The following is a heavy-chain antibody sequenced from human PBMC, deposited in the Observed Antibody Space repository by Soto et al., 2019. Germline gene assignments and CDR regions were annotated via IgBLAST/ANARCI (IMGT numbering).Heavy chain of an antibody. CDR3: AKDLLGPGRAYGMDV. CDR1: GFTFSSYG. J-gene: IGHJ6*02. V-gene: IGHV3-30*18. CDR2: IPYDGSNK. D-gene: IGHD7-27*01. Sequence: QVQLVESGGGVVQPGRSLRLSCAASGFTFSSYGMHWVRQAPGKGLEWVAVIPYDGSNKYYADSVKGRFTTSRDNSKNTLYLQMNSLRAEDTAVYYCAKDLLGPGRAYGMDVWGQGTTVTVSS.